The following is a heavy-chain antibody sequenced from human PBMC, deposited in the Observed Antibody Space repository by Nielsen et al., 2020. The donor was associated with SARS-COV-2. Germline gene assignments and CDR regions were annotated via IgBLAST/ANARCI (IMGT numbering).Heavy chain of an antibody. J-gene: IGHJ6*03. D-gene: IGHD1-26*01. Sequence: SETLSLTCGVSGGSFFGYSWTWIRQSPGKGLEWIGDIDHRGNTHSRSSLESRVSIFRDTSKSQMSLRLSSVTAADTAVYFCARGHDGGTYYHYYLDVWGRGTTVTVSS. CDR3: ARGHDGGTYYHYYLDV. CDR1: GGSFFGYS. CDR2: IDHRGNT. V-gene: IGHV4-34*01.